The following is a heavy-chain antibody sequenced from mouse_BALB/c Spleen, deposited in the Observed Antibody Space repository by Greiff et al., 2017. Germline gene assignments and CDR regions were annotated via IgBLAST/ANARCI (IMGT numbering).Heavy chain of an antibody. CDR2: IWAGGST. V-gene: IGHV2-9*02. CDR3: ARDFYYGNPFAY. J-gene: IGHJ3*01. CDR1: GFSLTSYG. D-gene: IGHD2-1*01. Sequence: VKVVESGPGLVAPSQSLSITCTVSGFSLTSYGVHWVRQPPGKGLEWLGVIWAGGSTNYNSALMSRLSISKDNSKSQVFLKMNSLQTDDTAMYYCARDFYYGNPFAYWGQGTLVTVSA.